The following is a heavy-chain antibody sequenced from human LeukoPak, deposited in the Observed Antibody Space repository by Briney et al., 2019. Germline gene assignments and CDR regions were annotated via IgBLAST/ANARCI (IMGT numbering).Heavy chain of an antibody. CDR3: AKTVGYGSFDFDY. D-gene: IGHD3-10*01. CDR1: GFTFSSYA. V-gene: IGHV3-23*01. CDR2: ISGSGGST. J-gene: IGHJ4*02. Sequence: GGSLRLSCAASGFTFSSYAMSWVRQAPGRGREWVSAISGSGGSTYYADSVKGRFTISRDNSKNTQYLQMNSLRAEDTAVYYCAKTVGYGSFDFDYWGQGTLVTVSS.